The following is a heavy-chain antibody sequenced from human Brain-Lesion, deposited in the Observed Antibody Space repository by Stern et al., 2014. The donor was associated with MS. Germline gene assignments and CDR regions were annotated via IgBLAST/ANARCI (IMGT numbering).Heavy chain of an antibody. V-gene: IGHV4-39*01. CDR2: IYYSGFT. D-gene: IGHD1-26*01. Sequence: VQLVESGPGLVKPSETLSLTCTVSGGSISSSTYYWAWIRQPPGKGLVWIGNIYYSGFTYYNPSLKSRVAISVDMSKNQFSLKLGSVTAADTAIYYCARHDSVPRPSQLYSARDRGPGYFDYWGQGTLVTVSS. CDR1: GGSISSSTYY. J-gene: IGHJ4*02. CDR3: ARHDSVPRPSQLYSARDRGPGYFDY.